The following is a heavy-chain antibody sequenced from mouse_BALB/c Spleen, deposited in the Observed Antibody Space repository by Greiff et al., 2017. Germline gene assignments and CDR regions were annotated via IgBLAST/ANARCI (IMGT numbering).Heavy chain of an antibody. CDR2: IDPANGNT. D-gene: IGHD2-3*01. J-gene: IGHJ4*01. Sequence: EVQLQESGAELVKPGASVKLSCTASGFNIKDTYMHWVKQRPEQGLEWIGRIDPANGNTKYDPKFQGKATITADTSSNTAYLQLSSLTSEDTAVYYCAKIYDGYDYAMDYWGQGTSVTVSS. CDR1: GFNIKDTY. CDR3: AKIYDGYDYAMDY. V-gene: IGHV14-3*02.